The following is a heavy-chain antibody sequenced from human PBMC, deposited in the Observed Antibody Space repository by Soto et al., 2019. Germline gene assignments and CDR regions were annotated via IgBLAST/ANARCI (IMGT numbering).Heavy chain of an antibody. CDR3: AKTDKFHSQSSGWANRFDS. D-gene: IGHD6-19*01. CDR2: ITSAGST. Sequence: EVQLLESGGDLAQPGGSLRLICAASGFTFSNYAMTWVRQSPVKGLEWVSTITSAGSTFYGDTVKGRFTISRDNSKSTLYLQMNSLGAEDTAVYYCAKTDKFHSQSSGWANRFDSWGQGTLVTVSS. CDR1: GFTFSNYA. J-gene: IGHJ4*02. V-gene: IGHV3-23*01.